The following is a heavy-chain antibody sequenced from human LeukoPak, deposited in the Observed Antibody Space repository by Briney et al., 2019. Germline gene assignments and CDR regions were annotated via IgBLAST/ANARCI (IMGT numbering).Heavy chain of an antibody. J-gene: IGHJ4*02. CDR1: GYTFTGYY. CDR3: ASGCSSTSCYLVY. V-gene: IGHV1-2*02. Sequence: GASAKVSCKASGYTFTGYYMHWVRQAPGQGLEWMGWINPNSGGTNYAQKFQGRVTMTRDTSISTAYMELSRLRSDDTAVYYCASGCSSTSCYLVYWGQGTLVTVSS. CDR2: INPNSGGT. D-gene: IGHD2-2*01.